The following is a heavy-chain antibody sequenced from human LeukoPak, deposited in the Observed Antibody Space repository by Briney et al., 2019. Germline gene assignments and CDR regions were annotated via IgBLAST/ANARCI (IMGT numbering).Heavy chain of an antibody. J-gene: IGHJ4*02. Sequence: KSLRLSCAASGFTFSNYAMHWVRQAPGKGLEWVSLISSGGTYEYYADSVKGRFTISRDNSKNTLYLQLNSLRAEDTAVYYCARDSTYYYDSGSSGPHYFDNWGQGTLVTVSS. V-gene: IGHV3-30*01. CDR2: ISSGGTYE. CDR3: ARDSTYYYDSGSSGPHYFDN. D-gene: IGHD3-10*01. CDR1: GFTFSNYA.